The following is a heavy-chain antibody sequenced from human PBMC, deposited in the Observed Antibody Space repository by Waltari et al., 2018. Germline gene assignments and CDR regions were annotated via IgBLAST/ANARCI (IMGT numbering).Heavy chain of an antibody. D-gene: IGHD3-10*01. CDR3: ARAPRAPYGSGSYLDY. J-gene: IGHJ4*02. CDR2: IYYGVST. Sequence: QVQLQESGPGLVTPSPTLSLPCPVSCGSISSGDYSWTRIRPPPGKGLEWIGYIYYGVSTYYNPSLTSRVTISVDTSKNQFSLKLSSVTAADTAVYYWARAPRAPYGSGSYLDYWGQGTLVTVSS. CDR1: CGSISSGDYS. V-gene: IGHV4-30-4*08.